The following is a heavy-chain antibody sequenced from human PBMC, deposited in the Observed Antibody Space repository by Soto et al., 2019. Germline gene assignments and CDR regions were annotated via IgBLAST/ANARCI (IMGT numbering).Heavy chain of an antibody. CDR2: VSKSDYT. V-gene: IGHV3-21*01. Sequence: GGSLRLSCAVSGFTFTNYGINWVRQAPGKGLKWVSSVSKSDYTYYSESVKGRFTISRDNARNSVSLQMNNLRAEDTAVYYCVREDSIIIPAVADFWGQGTRGTVSA. CDR3: VREDSIIIPAVADF. D-gene: IGHD6-19*01. CDR1: GFTFTNYG. J-gene: IGHJ4*02.